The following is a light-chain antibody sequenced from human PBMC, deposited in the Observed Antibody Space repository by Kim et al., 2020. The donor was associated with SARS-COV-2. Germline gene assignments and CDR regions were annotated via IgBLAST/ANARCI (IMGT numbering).Light chain of an antibody. Sequence: DIQLTQSPSTLSASVGDRITFTCRASQTISPWLAWYQQKPGKAPKLLIYEASRLDSGVPSRFNGGGSETEFTLTINSLQPDDIATYYCQQYNTFPLTFGGGTKVEI. J-gene: IGKJ4*01. V-gene: IGKV1-5*03. CDR2: EAS. CDR1: QTISPW. CDR3: QQYNTFPLT.